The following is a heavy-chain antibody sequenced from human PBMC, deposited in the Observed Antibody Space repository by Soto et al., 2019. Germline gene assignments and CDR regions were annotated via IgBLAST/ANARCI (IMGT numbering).Heavy chain of an antibody. J-gene: IGHJ4*02. CDR1: GFTFSRYT. CDR2: ISYDGSNK. D-gene: IGHD1-26*01. CDR3: ARSGGSYFGPFDS. V-gene: IGHV3-30-3*01. Sequence: QVQLVESGGGVVQPGRSLRLSCAASGFTFSRYTMHWVRQAPGKGLEWVAVISYDGSNKYYADSVKGRFTISRDNSKNTLYAQMNSLRAEDTAVFYCARSGGSYFGPFDSWGQGTLVTVSS.